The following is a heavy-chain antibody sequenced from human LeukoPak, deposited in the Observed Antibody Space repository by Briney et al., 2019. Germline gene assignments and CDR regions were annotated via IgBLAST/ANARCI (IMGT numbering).Heavy chain of an antibody. J-gene: IGHJ5*02. CDR2: ISSSGSTI. Sequence: GGSLTLSCAASGFTFSDYYMSWIRQAPGKGLEWVSYISSSGSTIYYADSVKGRFTISRDNAKNSLYLQMNSLRAEDTAVYYCARFHSSGWFDPWGQGTLVTVSS. D-gene: IGHD6-25*01. V-gene: IGHV3-11*01. CDR3: ARFHSSGWFDP. CDR1: GFTFSDYY.